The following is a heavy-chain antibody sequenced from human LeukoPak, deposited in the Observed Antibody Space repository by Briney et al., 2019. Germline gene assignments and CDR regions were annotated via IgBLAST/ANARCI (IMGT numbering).Heavy chain of an antibody. CDR3: ARDGRQQLAYFDY. CDR2: INPNSGGT. Sequence: ASVKVSCKASGYTFTGYYMHWVRQAPGQGLEWMGWINPNSGGTNYAQKLQGRVTMTTDTSTSTAYMELRSLRSDDTAVYYCARDGRQQLAYFDYWGQGTLVTVSS. CDR1: GYTFTGYY. J-gene: IGHJ4*02. D-gene: IGHD6-13*01. V-gene: IGHV1-2*02.